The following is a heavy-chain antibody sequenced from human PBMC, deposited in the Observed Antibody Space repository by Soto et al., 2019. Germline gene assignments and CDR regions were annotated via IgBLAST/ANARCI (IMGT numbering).Heavy chain of an antibody. Sequence: SVKVSCKASGGTFSSYAISWVRQAPGQGLEWMGGIIPIFGTANYAQKFQGRVTITADESTSTAYMELRSLRSDDTAVYYCARSSSAPYYFDYWGQGTLVTVSS. CDR2: IIPIFGTA. CDR1: GGTFSSYA. J-gene: IGHJ4*02. CDR3: ARSSSAPYYFDY. V-gene: IGHV1-69*13. D-gene: IGHD6-13*01.